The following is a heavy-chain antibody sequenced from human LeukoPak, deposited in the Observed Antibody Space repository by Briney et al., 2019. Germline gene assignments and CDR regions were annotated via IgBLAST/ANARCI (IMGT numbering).Heavy chain of an antibody. CDR3: ARVGASYDGLIDY. CDR1: GYTFINSA. Sequence: ALVKVSCKASGYTFINSAIGWVRQAPGQGLEWMGWISPYNGYTKYAESLQGRVTMTTDTPTSTAYMELRSLRSDDTAMYYCARVGASYDGLIDYWGPGTRVTVSS. CDR2: ISPYNGYT. D-gene: IGHD1-26*01. V-gene: IGHV1-18*01. J-gene: IGHJ4*02.